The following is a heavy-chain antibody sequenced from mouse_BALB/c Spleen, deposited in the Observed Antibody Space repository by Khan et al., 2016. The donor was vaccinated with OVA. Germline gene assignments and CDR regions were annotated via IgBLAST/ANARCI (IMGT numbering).Heavy chain of an antibody. CDR1: GYTFTNYG. CDR3: ARPPFFSYVMGY. V-gene: IGHV9-3-1*01. CDR2: INTYTGEP. Sequence: LVESGPELKKPGETVKISCKASGYTFTNYGMNWVKQAPGKGLKWMGWINTYTGEPTYADDFKGRFAFSLETSASTAYLQINNLKNEDTATYFCARPPFFSYVMGYWGKGTSVTVS. J-gene: IGHJ4*01.